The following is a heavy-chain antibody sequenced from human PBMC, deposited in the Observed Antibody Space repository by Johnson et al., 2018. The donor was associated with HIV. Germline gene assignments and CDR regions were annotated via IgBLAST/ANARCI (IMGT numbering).Heavy chain of an antibody. V-gene: IGHV3-30*04. CDR1: GFTFSSYA. Sequence: QVQLLASGGGVVQPGRSLRLSCAASGFTFSSYAMHWVRQAPGKGLEWVAVISYDGSNKYYADSVKGRFTISRDNSKNTLYLQMNSLRAEDTAVYYCARDFMYAFDIWGQGTMVTVSS. J-gene: IGHJ3*02. D-gene: IGHD3-10*02. CDR2: ISYDGSNK. CDR3: ARDFMYAFDI.